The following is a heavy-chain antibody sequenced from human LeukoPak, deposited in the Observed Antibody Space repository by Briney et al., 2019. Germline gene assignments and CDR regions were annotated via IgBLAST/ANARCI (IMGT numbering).Heavy chain of an antibody. J-gene: IGHJ4*02. CDR1: GFSVSNNY. CDR3: AKEGKIRIWNYYQAKQVY. D-gene: IGHD1-7*01. Sequence: GGSLRLSCAASGFSVSNNYMNWFRQAPGKGLEWVSVFYSGGSTYYADSVKGRFTISRDNSKNTLYLQMNSLRAEDTAVYYCAKEGKIRIWNYYQAKQVYWGQGTLVTVSS. V-gene: IGHV3-66*01. CDR2: FYSGGST.